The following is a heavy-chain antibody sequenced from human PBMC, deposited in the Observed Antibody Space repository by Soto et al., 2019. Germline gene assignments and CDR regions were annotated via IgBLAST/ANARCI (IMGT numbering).Heavy chain of an antibody. CDR1: GFTFSSYA. V-gene: IGHV3-23*01. Sequence: PGGSLRLSCAASGFTFSSYAMSWVRQAPGKGLEWVSSISGSGGGTYYADSVKGRFTFSRDNSKNTLYLQMNSLRAEDTAVYYCAKFGMATTKRSPPYYIDYWGQGALVIVSS. CDR3: AKFGMATTKRSPPYYIDY. J-gene: IGHJ4*02. D-gene: IGHD1-1*01. CDR2: ISGSGGGT.